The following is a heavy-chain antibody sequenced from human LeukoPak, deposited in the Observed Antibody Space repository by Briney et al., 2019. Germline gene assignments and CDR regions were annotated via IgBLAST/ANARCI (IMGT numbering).Heavy chain of an antibody. CDR3: AKVGVEVAGSRGDIEC. D-gene: IGHD6-19*01. V-gene: IGHV3-23*01. Sequence: GGSLRLSCAASGFIFSRYGMTWVRQAPGKGLEWVAAISGSGAGTYYADSVKGRLTISRDNFKNTLYLQMNSLRAEDTAIYYCAKVGVEVAGSRGDIECWGQGTLVTVFS. CDR2: ISGSGAGT. J-gene: IGHJ4*02. CDR1: GFIFSRYG.